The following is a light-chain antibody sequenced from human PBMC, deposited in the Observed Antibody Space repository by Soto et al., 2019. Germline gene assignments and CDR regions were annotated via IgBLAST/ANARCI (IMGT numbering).Light chain of an antibody. CDR3: ASYAARNNWV. Sequence: QSALTQPPSASGSPGQSVTISCTGTSSDVGAYNYVSWYQQHPGKAPKLMIYGVSKRPSGVPDRFSGSKSGNTASLTVSGLQAEDEADYYCASYAARNNWVFGGGTKLTVL. V-gene: IGLV2-8*01. J-gene: IGLJ3*02. CDR2: GVS. CDR1: SSDVGAYNY.